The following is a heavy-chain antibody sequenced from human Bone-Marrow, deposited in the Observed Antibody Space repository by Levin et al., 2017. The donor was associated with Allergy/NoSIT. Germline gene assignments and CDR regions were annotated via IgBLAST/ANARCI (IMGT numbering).Heavy chain of an antibody. D-gene: IGHD2-2*02. J-gene: IGHJ4*02. V-gene: IGHV1-18*01. CDR3: ARVSLIPVSGILTPRLFDY. Sequence: GESLKISCKTSGYPFTSYGVTWVRQAPGRGLEWMGWISDHNGKADYAQNVQGRVAMTSDTSTNTVYMELRSLRSDDTAMYYCARVSLIPVSGILTPRLFDYWGQGTEVNVSS. CDR2: ISDHNGKA. CDR1: GYPFTSYG.